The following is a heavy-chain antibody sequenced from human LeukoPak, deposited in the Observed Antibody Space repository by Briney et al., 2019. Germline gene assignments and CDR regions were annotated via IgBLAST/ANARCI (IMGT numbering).Heavy chain of an antibody. J-gene: IGHJ4*02. CDR3: AKVDGDYAFDY. CDR2: ISYDGSNK. D-gene: IGHD4-17*01. V-gene: IGHV3-30*18. CDR1: GFTFNNSG. Sequence: GGSLRLSCAASGFTFNNSGMHWVRQAPGKGLEWVAAISYDGSNKYYADSVKGRFTISRDNSKNTLYLQMNSLRAEDTAVYYCAKVDGDYAFDYWGQGTLVTVSS.